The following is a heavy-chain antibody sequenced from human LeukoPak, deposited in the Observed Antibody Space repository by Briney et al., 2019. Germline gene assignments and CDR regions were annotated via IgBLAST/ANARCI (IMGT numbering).Heavy chain of an antibody. D-gene: IGHD6-13*01. CDR2: ISSSGGST. Sequence: GGSLRLSCAASGFTFDSYAMNWVRQAPGKGLEWVSAISSSGGSTYYPDSVKGRFTISRDNSKNTLFLQMNSLRAEDTAVYYCAKDDSADAATADFDYWGQGTLVTVSS. CDR3: AKDDSADAATADFDY. CDR1: GFTFDSYA. J-gene: IGHJ4*02. V-gene: IGHV3-23*01.